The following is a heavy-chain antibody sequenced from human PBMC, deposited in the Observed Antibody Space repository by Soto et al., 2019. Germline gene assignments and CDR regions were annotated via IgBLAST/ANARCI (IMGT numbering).Heavy chain of an antibody. J-gene: IGHJ4*02. CDR2: IWYDGSNR. D-gene: IGHD3-22*01. Sequence: GGSLRLSCAASGFIFSSYGMHWVRQAPGKGLEWVAVIWYDGSNRYYADSVKGRFTISRDNSKNTLYLQMNSLGAEDTAVYYCARTYYDSRGFYYGLDYWGQGTLVTVSS. V-gene: IGHV3-33*01. CDR1: GFIFSSYG. CDR3: ARTYYDSRGFYYGLDY.